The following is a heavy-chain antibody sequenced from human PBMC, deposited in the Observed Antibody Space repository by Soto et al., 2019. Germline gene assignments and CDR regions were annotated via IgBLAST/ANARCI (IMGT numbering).Heavy chain of an antibody. V-gene: IGHV6-1*01. J-gene: IGHJ6*02. CDR3: ARGGGVVVEDYYYYGMDV. Sequence: SPTLSLPCAISGDSVPSNSAAWNWIRQSPSRGLEWLGRTYYRSKWYNDYAVSVKSRITINPDTSKNQFSLQLNSVTPEDTAVYYCARGGGVVVEDYYYYGMDVWGQGTTVTVSS. CDR1: GDSVPSNSAA. CDR2: TYYRSKWYN. D-gene: IGHD2-15*01.